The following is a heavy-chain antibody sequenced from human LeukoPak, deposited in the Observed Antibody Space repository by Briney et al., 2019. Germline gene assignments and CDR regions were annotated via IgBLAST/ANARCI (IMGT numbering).Heavy chain of an antibody. Sequence: PSETLSLTCTVSRGSISSSSYYWGWIRQPPGKRLEWIGSFYYIGGTNYNPSLEGRVTISADSSKNQFSLKLTSVTAADTALYYCARILTTFDSWGQGTLVTVSS. CDR2: FYYIGGT. CDR1: RGSISSSSYY. V-gene: IGHV4-39*01. D-gene: IGHD4-11*01. CDR3: ARILTTFDS. J-gene: IGHJ4*02.